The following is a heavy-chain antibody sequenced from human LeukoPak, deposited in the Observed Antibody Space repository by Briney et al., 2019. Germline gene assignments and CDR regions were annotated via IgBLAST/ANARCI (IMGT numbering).Heavy chain of an antibody. V-gene: IGHV1-2*02. D-gene: IGHD6-13*01. CDR1: GYTFTGYY. Sequence: ASVTVSCKASGYTFTGYYMNWVRQAPGQGLEWMGWINPNSGGANYAQKFQGRVTMTRDTSISTAYMELSRLRSDYTAVNYWARGATAGRFCLRPTGAYYMDSWGKGTTVTVSS. CDR2: INPNSGGA. CDR3: ARGATAGRFCLRPTGAYYMDS. J-gene: IGHJ6*03.